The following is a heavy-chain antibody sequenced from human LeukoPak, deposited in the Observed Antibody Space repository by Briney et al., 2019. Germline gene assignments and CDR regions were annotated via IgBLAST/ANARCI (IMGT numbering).Heavy chain of an antibody. CDR1: GGSFSGYY. V-gene: IGHV4-34*01. D-gene: IGHD2-2*01. Sequence: PSETLSLTCAVYGGSFSGYYWSWLRQPPGKGLEWIGEINHSGSTNYKPSLKSRVTMSVDTSKNQVSLELSSVTAADTAVYYCARIWGEYCSSTSCRLRGAFDIWGQGTMVTVSS. CDR3: ARIWGEYCSSTSCRLRGAFDI. J-gene: IGHJ3*02. CDR2: INHSGST.